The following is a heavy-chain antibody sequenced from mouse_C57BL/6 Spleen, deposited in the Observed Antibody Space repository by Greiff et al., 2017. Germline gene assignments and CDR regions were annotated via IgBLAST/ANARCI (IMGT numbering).Heavy chain of an antibody. V-gene: IGHV1-69*01. CDR3: ARREGDYGNYYFDY. Sequence: QVQLQQPGAELVMPGASVKLSCKASGYTFTSYWMHWVKQRPGQGLEWIGEIDPSDSYTNYNQKFKGKSTLTVDKSSSTAYMQLSSLTSEDSAVYYCARREGDYGNYYFDYWGQGTTLTVSS. J-gene: IGHJ2*01. CDR2: IDPSDSYT. CDR1: GYTFTSYW. D-gene: IGHD2-1*01.